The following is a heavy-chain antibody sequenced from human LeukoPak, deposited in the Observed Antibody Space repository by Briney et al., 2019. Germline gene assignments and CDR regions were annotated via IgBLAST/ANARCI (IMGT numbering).Heavy chain of an antibody. CDR3: ARGREEFDP. CDR1: GDSVSSGNYY. V-gene: IGHV4-61*01. J-gene: IGHJ5*02. Sequence: SGTLSLTCTVSGDSVSSGNYYLTWIRQPPGKGLEWIGYIYYSGSTNYNPSLKSRVTISVDTSKNQFSLKLSSVTAADTAVYYCARGREEFDPWGQGTLVTVSS. CDR2: IYYSGST.